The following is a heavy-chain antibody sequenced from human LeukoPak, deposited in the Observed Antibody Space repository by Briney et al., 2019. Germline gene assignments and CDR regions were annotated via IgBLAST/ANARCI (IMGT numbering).Heavy chain of an antibody. J-gene: IGHJ4*02. CDR3: TSSEHYQY. Sequence: ASVKVSCKASGYTFTGYYIYWVRRAPGQGLEWVGWINPNTGDTGSAQKFRGRVTMTRDASITTAYMEMGRLTSADTAVYYCTSSEHYQYWGQGTLVTVSS. CDR1: GYTFTGYY. CDR2: INPNTGDT. V-gene: IGHV1-2*02. D-gene: IGHD1/OR15-1a*01.